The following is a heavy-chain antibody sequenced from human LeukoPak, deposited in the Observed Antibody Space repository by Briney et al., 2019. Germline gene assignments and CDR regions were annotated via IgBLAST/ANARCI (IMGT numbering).Heavy chain of an antibody. Sequence: GGSLRLSCAASGFTFSSYAMSWVRQAPGKGLEWVSAISGSGGSTYYADSVKGRFTISRDNSKNTLYLQMNSLRAEDTAVYYCAKDGLGVPKSTYFDYWGQGTLVTVSS. CDR3: AKDGLGVPKSTYFDY. D-gene: IGHD3-16*01. CDR2: ISGSGGST. J-gene: IGHJ4*02. CDR1: GFTFSSYA. V-gene: IGHV3-23*01.